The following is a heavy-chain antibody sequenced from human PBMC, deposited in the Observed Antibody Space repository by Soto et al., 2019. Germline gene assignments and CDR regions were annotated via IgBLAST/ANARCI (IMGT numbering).Heavy chain of an antibody. CDR3: AGIYCSSTSCYMSPNWFDP. CDR2: IIPIFGTA. V-gene: IGHV1-69*13. J-gene: IGHJ5*02. CDR1: GGTFSSYA. Sequence: SSVKVSCKASGGTFSSYAISWVRQAPGQGVEWMGGIIPIFGTANYAQKFQGRVTITADESTSTAYMELSSLRSEDTAVYYCAGIYCSSTSCYMSPNWFDPWGQGTLVTVS. D-gene: IGHD2-2*02.